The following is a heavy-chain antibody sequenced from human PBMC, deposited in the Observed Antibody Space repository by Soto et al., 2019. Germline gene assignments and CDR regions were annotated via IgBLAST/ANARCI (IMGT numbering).Heavy chain of an antibody. CDR2: INFDGSNI. D-gene: IGHD5-12*01. J-gene: IGHJ5*02. CDR3: VRLAYLVARHRIA. V-gene: IGHV3-48*03. Sequence: EVHLVESGGGLVQAGGSLRLSCAASGFTFSDAEMNWDRQTPGRGLEWISYINFDGSNIQYADSVRGRFTISRDNAENTLYLQMNGLRVEDTAVYYRVRLAYLVARHRIAWGQGTLVSASS. CDR1: GFTFSDAE.